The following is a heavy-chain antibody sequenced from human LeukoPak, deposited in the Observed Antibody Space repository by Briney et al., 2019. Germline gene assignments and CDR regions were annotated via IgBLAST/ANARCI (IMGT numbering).Heavy chain of an antibody. CDR3: ARDQEDILPLYYYDSSGYDPSLPNWFDP. Sequence: GASVKVSCKASGGTFSSYAISWVRQAPGQGLEWMGRTIPILGIANYAQKFQGRVTITADKSTSTAYMELSSLRSEDTAVYYCARDQEDILPLYYYDSSGYDPSLPNWFDPWGQGTLVTVSS. D-gene: IGHD3-22*01. CDR2: TIPILGIA. J-gene: IGHJ5*02. CDR1: GGTFSSYA. V-gene: IGHV1-69*04.